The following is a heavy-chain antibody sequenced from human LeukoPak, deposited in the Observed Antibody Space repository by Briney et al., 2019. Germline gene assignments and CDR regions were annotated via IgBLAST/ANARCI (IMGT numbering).Heavy chain of an antibody. CDR2: IRGGDET. V-gene: IGHV3-23*01. J-gene: IGHJ4*02. CDR1: GFSFTTYA. Sequence: GGSLRLSCAASGFSFTTYAMSWVRQAPARGPEWVSSIRGGDETFYADSVEGRFTLSRDDSRNTVYLQLNNLRVEDTAIYYCAKANWISNADAVWWGQGTHVTVSS. CDR3: AKANWISNADAVW. D-gene: IGHD1-1*01.